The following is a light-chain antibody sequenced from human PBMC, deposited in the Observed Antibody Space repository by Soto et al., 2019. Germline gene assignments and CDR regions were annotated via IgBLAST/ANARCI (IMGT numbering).Light chain of an antibody. CDR2: EDN. Sequence: NFMLTQPHSVSESPGKTVTISCTGSSGSIASNYVQWYQQRPGSAPTTVIYEDNQRPSGVPDRFSGSIDSSSNSASLTSSGLKTEDEADYYCQSYDISNLSYVFGTGTKLTVL. V-gene: IGLV6-57*02. CDR3: QSYDISNLSYV. CDR1: SGSIASNY. J-gene: IGLJ1*01.